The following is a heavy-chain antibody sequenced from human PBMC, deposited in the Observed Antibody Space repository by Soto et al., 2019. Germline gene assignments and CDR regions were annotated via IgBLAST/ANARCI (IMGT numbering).Heavy chain of an antibody. CDR1: GGSISSSSYY. J-gene: IGHJ5*02. CDR3: ARHPTYYDFWSGYYGPNWFDP. V-gene: IGHV4-39*01. Sequence: PSETLSLTCTVSGGSISSSSYYWGWIRQPPGKGLEWIGSIYYSGSTYYNPSLKSRVTISVDTSKNQFSLKLSSVTAADTAVYYCARHPTYYDFWSGYYGPNWFDPWGQGTLVTVSS. CDR2: IYYSGST. D-gene: IGHD3-3*01.